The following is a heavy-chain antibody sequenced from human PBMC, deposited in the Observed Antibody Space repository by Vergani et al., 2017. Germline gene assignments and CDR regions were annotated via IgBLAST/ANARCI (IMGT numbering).Heavy chain of an antibody. CDR3: ARHDSGHYDSSYYGLDV. CDR2: IHTGGST. Sequence: QVKLQESGPGLLKPSQTLSLTCTVSGESIRSGSHYWSWIRQPAGKGPEWIGHIHTGGSTDLNPSFKSRVSISVDTSKSQFSLKLNSVTVADTAVYYCARHDSGHYDSSYYGLDVWGQGTTVTVSS. V-gene: IGHV4-61*02. J-gene: IGHJ6*02. CDR1: GESIRSGSHY. D-gene: IGHD3-16*01.